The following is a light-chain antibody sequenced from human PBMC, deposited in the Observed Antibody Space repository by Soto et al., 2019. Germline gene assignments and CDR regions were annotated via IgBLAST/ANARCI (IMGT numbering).Light chain of an antibody. Sequence: QSALTQPASVSGSPGKSITISCTGTSSDVGGYNYVSWYQQHPGKAPKLMIYEVSNRPSGVSNRFSGSKSGNTASLTISGLQAEDEADYYCNSYTSISTGVFGGGTKVTVL. V-gene: IGLV2-14*01. CDR3: NSYTSISTGV. CDR1: SSDVGGYNY. CDR2: EVS. J-gene: IGLJ3*02.